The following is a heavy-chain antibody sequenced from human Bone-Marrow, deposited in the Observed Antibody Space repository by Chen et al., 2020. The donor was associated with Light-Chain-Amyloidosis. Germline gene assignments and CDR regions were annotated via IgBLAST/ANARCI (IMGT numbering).Heavy chain of an antibody. D-gene: IGHD3-16*02. CDR2: IKQNGTER. J-gene: IGHJ4*02. CDR1: GLIFSRFS. Sequence: EVQLLESGGGLVQPWESLTLSCVASGLIFSRFSMPWVRQRPGKGLEWVANIKQNGTERYYVDAVKGRFTISRENTKNAVYLQMNTLRAEDTAVYYCARANYWGSYRYNAQGFDYWGRGTLVTVSS. CDR3: ARANYWGSYRYNAQGFDY. V-gene: IGHV3-7*03.